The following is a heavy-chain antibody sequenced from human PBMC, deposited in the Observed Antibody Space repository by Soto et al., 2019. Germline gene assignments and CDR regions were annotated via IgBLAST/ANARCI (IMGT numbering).Heavy chain of an antibody. CDR2: INGVGSGT. J-gene: IGHJ4*02. CDR3: ARGIFGSGTANDY. CDR1: GFPFSGSW. V-gene: IGHV3-74*01. D-gene: IGHD3-10*01. Sequence: EVQLVESGGGLVQPGGSLRLSCAASGFPFSGSWMHWVRQAPGKGLVWVSRINGVGSGTSYAAFVKGRFTISRDDAKNTLFLQMNGLRAEDTAVYYCARGIFGSGTANDYWGQGTLVTVSS.